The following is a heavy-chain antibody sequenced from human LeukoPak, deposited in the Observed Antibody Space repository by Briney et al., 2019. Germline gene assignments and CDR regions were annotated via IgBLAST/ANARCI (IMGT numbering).Heavy chain of an antibody. D-gene: IGHD3-22*01. CDR2: IYYSGST. CDR3: ARVKTYYYDSSGSDYFDY. Sequence: SETLSLTCTVSGGSISSSSYYWGWIRQPPGKGLEWIGSIYYSGSTYYNPSLKSRVTISVDTSKNQFSLKLSSVTAADTAVYYCARVKTYYYDSSGSDYFDYWGQGTLVTVSS. CDR1: GGSISSSSYY. J-gene: IGHJ4*02. V-gene: IGHV4-39*07.